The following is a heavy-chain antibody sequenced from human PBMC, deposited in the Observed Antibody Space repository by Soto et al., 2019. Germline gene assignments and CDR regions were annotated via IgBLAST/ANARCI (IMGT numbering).Heavy chain of an antibody. CDR1: GGSISSYY. CDR2: IYYSGST. V-gene: IGHV4-59*01. Sequence: SETLSLTCTVSGGSISSYYWSWIRQPPGKGLEWIGYIYYSGSTNYNPSLKSRVTISVDTSKNQFSLKLSSVTAADTAVYYCARTYSSGWSETFDYWGQGTLVTVSS. CDR3: ARTYSSGWSETFDY. D-gene: IGHD6-19*01. J-gene: IGHJ4*02.